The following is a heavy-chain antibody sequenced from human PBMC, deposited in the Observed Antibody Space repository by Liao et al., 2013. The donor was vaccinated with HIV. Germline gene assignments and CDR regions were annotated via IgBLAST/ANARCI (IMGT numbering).Heavy chain of an antibody. CDR2: INHSGIT. CDR1: GGSISSADYY. CDR3: ARSPVRGVNYYYYMDV. V-gene: IGHV4-30-4*08. D-gene: IGHD3-10*01. Sequence: QVQLQDSGPGLVKPSQTLSLTCTVSGGSISSADYYWSWIRQPPGKGLEWIGEINHSGITNFDPSLKSRVTISVDTSKNQFSLKLSSVTAADTAVYYCARSPVRGVNYYYYMDVWGKGTTVTVSS. J-gene: IGHJ6*03.